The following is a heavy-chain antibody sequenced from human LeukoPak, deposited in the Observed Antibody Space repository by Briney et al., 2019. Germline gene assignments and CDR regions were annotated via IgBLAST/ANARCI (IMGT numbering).Heavy chain of an antibody. CDR1: GGSISRYY. Sequence: SETLSLTCTVSGGSISRYYWSWIRQPPGKGLEWIGEINHSGSTNYNPSLKSRVTISVDTSKNQFSLKLSSVTAADTAVYYCARDPVVNPDYWGQGTLVTVSS. V-gene: IGHV4-34*01. CDR2: INHSGST. J-gene: IGHJ4*02. CDR3: ARDPVVNPDY. D-gene: IGHD2-2*01.